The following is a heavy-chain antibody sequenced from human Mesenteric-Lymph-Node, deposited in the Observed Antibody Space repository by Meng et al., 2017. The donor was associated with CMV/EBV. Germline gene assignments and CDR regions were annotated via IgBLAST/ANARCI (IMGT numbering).Heavy chain of an antibody. CDR1: RNA. D-gene: IGHD3-10*01. CDR3: ARDHGPREGTYYTMYSWFDS. J-gene: IGHJ5*01. V-gene: IGHV1-69*06. Sequence: RNAISWVRQAPGQGLEWMGGIIPIFGTPNYAQKFQGRVTTTADKSTSTVYLELSSLRFEDAAVYYCARDHGPREGTYYTMYSWFDSWGQGTLVTVSS. CDR2: IIPIFGTP.